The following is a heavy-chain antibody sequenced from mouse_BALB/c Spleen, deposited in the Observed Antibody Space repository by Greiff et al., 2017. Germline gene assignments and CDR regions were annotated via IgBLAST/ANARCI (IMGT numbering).Heavy chain of an antibody. CDR1: GFTFSSFG. CDR3: ARPSMTTRFAY. D-gene: IGHD2-3*01. CDR2: ISSGSSTI. J-gene: IGHJ3*01. Sequence: EVMLVESGGGLVQPGGSRKLSCAASGFTFSSFGMHWVRQAPEKGPEWVAYISSGSSTIYYADTVKGRFTISRDNPKNTLFLQMTSLRSEDTAMYYCARPSMTTRFAYWGQGTLVTVSA. V-gene: IGHV5-17*02.